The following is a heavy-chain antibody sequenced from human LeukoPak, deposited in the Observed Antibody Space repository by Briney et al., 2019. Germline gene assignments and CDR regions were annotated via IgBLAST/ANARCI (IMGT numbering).Heavy chain of an antibody. CDR3: AREGQYQLLSFDY. CDR2: IIPILGIA. J-gene: IGHJ4*02. CDR1: GGTFSSYA. V-gene: IGHV1-69*04. D-gene: IGHD2-2*01. Sequence: SVKVSCKASGGTFSSYAISCGRQAAGQGLEWMGRIIPILGIANYAQKFQGRVTIIADKSTSTAYMELSSLSSEDTALYYSAREGQYQLLSFDYWGQGTLVTVSS.